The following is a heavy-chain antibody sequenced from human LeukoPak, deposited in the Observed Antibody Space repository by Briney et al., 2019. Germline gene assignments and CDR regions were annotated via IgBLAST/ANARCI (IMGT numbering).Heavy chain of an antibody. Sequence: SETLSLTCTVSGGSISSYYWSWIRQPPGKGLEWIGYIYYSGSTNYNPSLKSRVTISVDTSKNQFSLKLSSVTAADTAVYYCARIIAQWELLSGDYWGQGTLVTVSS. CDR3: ARIIAQWELLSGDY. CDR2: IYYSGST. CDR1: GGSISSYY. V-gene: IGHV4-59*12. J-gene: IGHJ4*02. D-gene: IGHD1-26*01.